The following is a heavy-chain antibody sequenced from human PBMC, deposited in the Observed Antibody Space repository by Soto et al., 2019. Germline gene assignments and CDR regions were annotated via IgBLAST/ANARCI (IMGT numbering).Heavy chain of an antibody. D-gene: IGHD6-13*01. Sequence: QLQLQESGPGLVKPSETLSLTCTVSGGSISSSSYYWGWIRQPPGKGLEWIGSIYYSGRPYYNPARNRRTPISVDTSKTQSSLKLSSVTAAAPAVYSCARHGPAAGPFPHWGQGTLVTVSS. CDR1: GGSISSSSYY. CDR2: IYYSGRP. J-gene: IGHJ1*01. CDR3: ARHGPAAGPFPH. V-gene: IGHV4-39*01.